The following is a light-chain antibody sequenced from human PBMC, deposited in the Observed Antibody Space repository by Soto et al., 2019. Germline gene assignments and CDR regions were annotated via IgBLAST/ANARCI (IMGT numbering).Light chain of an antibody. Sequence: DIQMTQSPSTLSASVGDRVTITCRASQSISTWLAWYQQKPGKAPKLLIYKASSLERGVPSRFSGSGSGTEFSLTISSLQPDDFAISYCEPYSSYSPACTFGPGTKVEVK. V-gene: IGKV1-5*03. CDR3: EPYSSYSPACT. J-gene: IGKJ1*01. CDR2: KAS. CDR1: QSISTW.